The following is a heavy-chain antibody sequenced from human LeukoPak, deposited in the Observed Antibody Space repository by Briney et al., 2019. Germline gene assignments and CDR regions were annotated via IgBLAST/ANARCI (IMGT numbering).Heavy chain of an antibody. Sequence: GGSLRLSCAASGFTFSSYWMNWVRQAPGKGLEWVAVIWYGESNKYYADSVKGRFTISRDDSKNTLYPQMNSLRAEDTAVYYCAKGATSCSSTSCPDAFDIWGQGTMVTVSS. CDR3: AKGATSCSSTSCPDAFDI. CDR2: IWYGESNK. V-gene: IGHV3-30*02. D-gene: IGHD2-2*01. CDR1: GFTFSSYW. J-gene: IGHJ3*02.